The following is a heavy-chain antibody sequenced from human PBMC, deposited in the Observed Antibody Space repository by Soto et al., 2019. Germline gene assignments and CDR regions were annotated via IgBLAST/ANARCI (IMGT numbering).Heavy chain of an antibody. J-gene: IGHJ6*02. CDR1: GGSISSGAYD. CDR2: IYYSGST. V-gene: IGHV4-31*03. CDR3: ATKIAAPDTYYYGMDV. Sequence: TLSLTCTVAGGSISSGAYDWSWIRQHPGKGLEWIGYIYYSGSTYYNPSLNSRVTISVDTSKNQFSLKLISVTSADTAVYYCATKIAAPDTYYYGMDVWGQGTTVTVSS. D-gene: IGHD6-6*01.